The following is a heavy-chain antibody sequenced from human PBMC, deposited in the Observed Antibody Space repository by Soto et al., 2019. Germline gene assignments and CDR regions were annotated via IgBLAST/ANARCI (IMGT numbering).Heavy chain of an antibody. Sequence: EVPLLASWGGLVQPGGSLRLSCPGSGFTFSSYAMAWVRQAPGRGLEWVSAISGSGGSTYYADSVKGRFTISRDNSKNTLYLQMNSLRAEDTAVYYCAKAHVLRFLEWLLPPNWFDPWGQGTLVTVSS. D-gene: IGHD3-3*01. J-gene: IGHJ5*02. CDR3: AKAHVLRFLEWLLPPNWFDP. CDR1: GFTFSSYA. V-gene: IGHV3-23*01. CDR2: ISGSGGST.